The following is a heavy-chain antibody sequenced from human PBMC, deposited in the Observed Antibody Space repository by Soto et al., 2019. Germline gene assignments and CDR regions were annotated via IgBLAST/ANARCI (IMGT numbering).Heavy chain of an antibody. CDR2: ISHTVRT. J-gene: IGHJ4*02. V-gene: IGHV4-59*01. CDR1: PGSMRTYY. Sequence: SETLSLTCSVSPGSMRTYYWTWIRQSPGKGLEWIGQISHTVRTKYNPSLESRVTISVDTSRKQFSLKLSSVTAADTALYYCARDDTTGLFDFWGQGTLVTVSS. D-gene: IGHD4-17*01. CDR3: ARDDTTGLFDF.